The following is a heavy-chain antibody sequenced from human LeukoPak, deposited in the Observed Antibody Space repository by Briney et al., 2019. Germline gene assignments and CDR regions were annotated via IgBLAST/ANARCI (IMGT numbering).Heavy chain of an antibody. CDR3: ARRRCSSTSCFEDY. V-gene: IGHV3-30*02. D-gene: IGHD2-2*01. CDR2: IRYDGSNK. CDR1: GFTFSSYG. J-gene: IGHJ4*02. Sequence: GGSLRLSCAASGFTFSSYGMHWVRQAPGKGLEWVTFIRYDGSNKYYADSVKGRFTISRDNSKNTLYLQMNSLRAEDTAVYYCARRRCSSTSCFEDYWGQGTLVTVSS.